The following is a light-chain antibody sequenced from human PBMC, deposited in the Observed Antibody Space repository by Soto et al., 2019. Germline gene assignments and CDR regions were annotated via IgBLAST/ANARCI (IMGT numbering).Light chain of an antibody. J-gene: IGLJ2*01. Sequence: QSALTQPPSASGSPGQSVTISCTGTSSDVGGYNYVSWYQQHPGKDPKLMISEVSKRPSGVPDRFSGSKSGNTASLTVSGLRAEDEGDYYCSSFAGNNNVVFGGGAKLTVL. V-gene: IGLV2-8*01. CDR2: EVS. CDR1: SSDVGGYNY. CDR3: SSFAGNNNVV.